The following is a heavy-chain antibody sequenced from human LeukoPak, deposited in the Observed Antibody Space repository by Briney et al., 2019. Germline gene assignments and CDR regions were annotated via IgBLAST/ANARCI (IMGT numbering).Heavy chain of an antibody. Sequence: GGSLRLSCTASGFTFSNFWMLWVRQAPGKGLVWVSRINPDGSSTSYADSVKGRFTISRDNAKNTLDLQMNSLRDEDTAVYYCPKNIQGQADYWGQGTLVTVSS. D-gene: IGHD5-18*01. J-gene: IGHJ4*02. CDR3: PKNIQGQADY. CDR1: GFTFSNFW. V-gene: IGHV3-74*01. CDR2: INPDGSST.